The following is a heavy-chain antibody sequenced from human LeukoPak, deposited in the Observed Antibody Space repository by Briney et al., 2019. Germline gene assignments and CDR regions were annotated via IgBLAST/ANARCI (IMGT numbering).Heavy chain of an antibody. V-gene: IGHV4-39*01. CDR1: GGSISSSSYY. CDR2: IYYSGST. D-gene: IGHD6-19*01. Sequence: PSETLSLTCTVSGGSISSSSYYWGWIRQPPGKGLEWIGSIYYSGSTYYNPSLKSRVTISVDTSKNQFSLKLGSVTAADTAVYYCASLVAGFDAFDIWGQGTMVTVSS. CDR3: ASLVAGFDAFDI. J-gene: IGHJ3*02.